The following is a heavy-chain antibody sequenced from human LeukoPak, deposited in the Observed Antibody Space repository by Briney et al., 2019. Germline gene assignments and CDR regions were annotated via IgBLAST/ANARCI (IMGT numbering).Heavy chain of an antibody. V-gene: IGHV3-74*01. CDR3: ASLSAYDTVDY. Sequence: GGSLRLSCAASGFIFSGQWMHWVRQPPGEGLVWVSRINSDGSNRSYADSVKGRFTISRDNAKNTLYLQMNSLRAEDTALYYCASLSAYDTVDYWGQGTLVAVSS. CDR2: INSDGSNR. J-gene: IGHJ4*02. D-gene: IGHD3-22*01. CDR1: GFIFSGQW.